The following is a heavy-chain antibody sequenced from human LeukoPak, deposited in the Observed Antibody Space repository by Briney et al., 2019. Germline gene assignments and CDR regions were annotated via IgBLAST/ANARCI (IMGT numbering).Heavy chain of an antibody. D-gene: IGHD6-13*01. CDR2: ISGSGGST. V-gene: IGHV3-23*01. Sequence: GGSLRLSCAASGFTFTSYAMSWVRQAPGKGLEWGSGISGSGGSTYYADSVKGRFTISRDNSKDTVYLQMNSLRAEDTAVYYCAKDGAAAGNFDYWGQGTLVTVSS. J-gene: IGHJ4*02. CDR1: GFTFTSYA. CDR3: AKDGAAAGNFDY.